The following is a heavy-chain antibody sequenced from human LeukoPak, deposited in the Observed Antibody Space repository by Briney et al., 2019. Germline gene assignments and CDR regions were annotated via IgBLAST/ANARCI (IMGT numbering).Heavy chain of an antibody. CDR2: IYSGAT. CDR1: GLTVTTTQ. V-gene: IGHV3-53*01. CDR3: ARLSDK. Sequence: GGSLRLSRSVSGLTVTTTQMTWVRQAPGQGLEWVSSIYSGATYYAESVKGRFAISRDTSKNALYLQMSSLRVEDTAIFYCARLSDKWGQGTLVTVSS. D-gene: IGHD3-22*01. J-gene: IGHJ4*02.